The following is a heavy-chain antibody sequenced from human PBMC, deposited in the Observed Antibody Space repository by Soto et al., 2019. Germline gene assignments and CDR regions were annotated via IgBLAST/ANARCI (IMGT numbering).Heavy chain of an antibody. V-gene: IGHV3-23*01. CDR1: GFAFSSYA. CDR2: ISGSGGST. D-gene: IGHD6-19*01. J-gene: IGHJ4*02. Sequence: GGSLRLSCAASGFAFSSYAMSWVRQAPGKGLEWVSAISGSGGSTYYADSVKGRFTISRDKSKNTLYLQMNSLRAEDTAVYYCAKDRRNIAVAGPDYWGQGTLVTVSS. CDR3: AKDRRNIAVAGPDY.